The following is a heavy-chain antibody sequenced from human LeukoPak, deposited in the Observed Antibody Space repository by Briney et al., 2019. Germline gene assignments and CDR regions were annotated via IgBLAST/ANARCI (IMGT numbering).Heavy chain of an antibody. Sequence: GGSLRLSCAASGFTFSSYAMSWVRQAPGKGLEWASAISGSGGSTYYADSVKGRFTISRDNVKNTLYLQMNSLRAEDTAVYYCAKALLENWTYEDYWGQGTLVTVSS. CDR1: GFTFSSYA. CDR2: ISGSGGST. V-gene: IGHV3-23*01. D-gene: IGHD1-7*01. J-gene: IGHJ4*02. CDR3: AKALLENWTYEDY.